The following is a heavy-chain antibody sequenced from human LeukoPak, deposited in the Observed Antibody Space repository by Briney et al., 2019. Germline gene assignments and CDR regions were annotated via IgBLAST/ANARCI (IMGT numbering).Heavy chain of an antibody. CDR3: ARGHSSSWQPNDAFDI. J-gene: IGHJ3*02. CDR1: GFTFSSYE. D-gene: IGHD6-13*01. Sequence: GGSLRLSCAASGFTFSSYEMNWVRQAPGKGLEWVSYISSSGSTIYYADSVKGRFTISRDNAKNSLYLQMNSLRAEDTAAYYCARGHSSSWQPNDAFDIWGQGTMVTVSS. CDR2: ISSSGSTI. V-gene: IGHV3-48*03.